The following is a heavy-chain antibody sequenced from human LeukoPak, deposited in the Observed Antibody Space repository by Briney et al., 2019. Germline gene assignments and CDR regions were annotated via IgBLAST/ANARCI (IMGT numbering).Heavy chain of an antibody. CDR1: GYSFTSYW. CDR3: ARRNDILTGYTDY. J-gene: IGHJ4*02. CDR2: IYPGDSDT. D-gene: IGHD3-9*01. V-gene: IGHV5-51*01. Sequence: GESLKISCKGSGYSFTSYWIGWVRQMPGTGLEWMGIIYPGDSDTRYSPSFQGQVTISADKSISTAYLQWSSLKASDTAMYYCARRNDILTGYTDYWGQGTLVTVSS.